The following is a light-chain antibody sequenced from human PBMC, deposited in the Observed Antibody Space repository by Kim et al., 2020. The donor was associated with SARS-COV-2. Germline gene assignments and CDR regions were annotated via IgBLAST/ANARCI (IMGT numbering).Light chain of an antibody. J-gene: IGKJ2*01. CDR2: NAS. V-gene: IGKV1-5*01. CDR3: QHYNSYSGT. CDR1: QSIRSW. Sequence: DIQMTQSPSTLSAAVGDRVTITCRASQSIRSWVAWYQQKPGNAPKLLVFNASGLEAGVPSRFSGSGSGTEFTRTITSLQPDDFATYYSQHYNSYSGTFGQGTKLEI.